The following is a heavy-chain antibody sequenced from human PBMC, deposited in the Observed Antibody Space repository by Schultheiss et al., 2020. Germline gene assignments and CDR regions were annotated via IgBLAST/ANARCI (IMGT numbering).Heavy chain of an antibody. D-gene: IGHD3-22*01. V-gene: IGHV3-23*01. J-gene: IGHJ6*02. CDR2: ISGSGGST. CDR3: AKFMRVVIPTQDYYYYGMDV. Sequence: GESLKISCAASGFTFSSYAMSWVRQAPGKGLEWVSAISGSGGSTYYADSVKGRFTISRDNSKNTLYLQMNSLRAEDTAVYYCAKFMRVVIPTQDYYYYGMDVWGQGTTVTVSS. CDR1: GFTFSSYA.